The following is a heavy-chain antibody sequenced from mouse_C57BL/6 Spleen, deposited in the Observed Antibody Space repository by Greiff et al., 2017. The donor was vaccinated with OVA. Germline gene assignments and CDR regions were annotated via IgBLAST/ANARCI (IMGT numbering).Heavy chain of an antibody. J-gene: IGHJ1*03. D-gene: IGHD1-1*01. Sequence: QVPLKESGAELVKPGASVQLSCKASGYTFTSYWMHWVKQRPGQGLEWIGMIHPNSGSPNYNEKFKSKATLTVDKSSSTAYMQLSSLTSEDSAVYYCARGNYYGSSYVPMNWYFDVWGTGTTVTVSS. CDR1: GYTFTSYW. CDR3: ARGNYYGSSYVPMNWYFDV. V-gene: IGHV1-64*01. CDR2: IHPNSGSP.